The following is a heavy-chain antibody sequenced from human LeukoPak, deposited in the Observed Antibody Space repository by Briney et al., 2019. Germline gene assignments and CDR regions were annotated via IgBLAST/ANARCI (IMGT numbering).Heavy chain of an antibody. V-gene: IGHV3-43*01. CDR3: AKEVDCPSDCLFFHS. CDR1: GFTFDRFT. J-gene: IGHJ4*02. CDR2: INRRGQT. Sequence: GGSLRLSCAASGFTFDRFTIHWVRQTPGKGLEWVSLINRRGQTLNAVSVKGRVTISRDNSRSSVFLQMTSLRPEDTALYHCAKEVDCPSDCLFFHSWGQGTLVTVSS. D-gene: IGHD2-21*02.